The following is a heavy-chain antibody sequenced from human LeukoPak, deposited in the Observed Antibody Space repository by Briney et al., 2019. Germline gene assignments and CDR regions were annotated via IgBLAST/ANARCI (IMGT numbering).Heavy chain of an antibody. CDR3: ASGYSSSWYVGYFDY. CDR2: IYPGDSDT. Sequence: GGSLKISCKGSGYSFTSYWIGWVRQMPGKGLEWMGIIYPGDSDTRYSPSFQGQVTISADKSISTAYLQWSSLKASDTAMYYCASGYSSSWYVGYFDYWGQGTLVTVSS. CDR1: GYSFTSYW. V-gene: IGHV5-51*01. J-gene: IGHJ4*02. D-gene: IGHD6-13*01.